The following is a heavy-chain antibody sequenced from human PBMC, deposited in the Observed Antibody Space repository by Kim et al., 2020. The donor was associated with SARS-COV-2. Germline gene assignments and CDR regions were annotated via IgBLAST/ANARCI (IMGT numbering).Heavy chain of an antibody. Sequence: ASVKVSCKASGYTFTSYAMHWVRQAPGQRLEWMGWINAGNGNTKYSQKFQGRVTITRDTSASTAYMELSSLRSEDTAVYYCARAQVRGVIINYWGQGTLVTVSS. CDR1: GYTFTSYA. J-gene: IGHJ4*02. CDR2: INAGNGNT. V-gene: IGHV1-3*01. D-gene: IGHD3-10*01. CDR3: ARAQVRGVIINY.